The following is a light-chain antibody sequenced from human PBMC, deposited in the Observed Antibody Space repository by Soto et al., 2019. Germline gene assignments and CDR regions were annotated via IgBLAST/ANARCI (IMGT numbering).Light chain of an antibody. Sequence: QSVLTQPPSASGTPGQRVTISCSGSSSNIGSTTVSWYQQLPGAAPKLLIYSNDQWPSGVPDRFSGSKSGTSASLAISGLQSEDEADYYCASWDDSLNGSVFGTGTKVTVL. J-gene: IGLJ1*01. V-gene: IGLV1-44*01. CDR1: SSNIGSTT. CDR3: ASWDDSLNGSV. CDR2: SND.